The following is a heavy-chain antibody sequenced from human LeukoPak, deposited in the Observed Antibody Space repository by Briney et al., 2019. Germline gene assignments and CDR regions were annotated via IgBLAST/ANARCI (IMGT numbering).Heavy chain of an antibody. D-gene: IGHD3-22*01. J-gene: IGHJ3*02. CDR3: ARESGLGAFDI. Sequence: SETLSLTCTVSGGSIRTYYWSWIRQSPGKGLEWIGYMYYSGTTKYNPSLTSRVTTSIDTAKNQFSLKLSSVTAADTAVYYCARESGLGAFDIWGQGTVVTVSS. CDR2: MYYSGTT. V-gene: IGHV4-59*01. CDR1: GGSIRTYY.